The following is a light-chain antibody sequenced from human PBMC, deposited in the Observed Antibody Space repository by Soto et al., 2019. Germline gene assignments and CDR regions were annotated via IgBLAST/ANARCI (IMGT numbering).Light chain of an antibody. J-gene: IGKJ4*01. CDR3: QRYNNWPLT. V-gene: IGKV3-15*01. Sequence: IVMTQSPATLSVSPGERATRSCRASQSVNNNLAWYLQKPGQAPRLLIYRASTRATGIPAWFSGSGSRTEYTLTISRLQSEYFAFYDCQRYNNWPLTFGRGTNVEIK. CDR2: RAS. CDR1: QSVNNN.